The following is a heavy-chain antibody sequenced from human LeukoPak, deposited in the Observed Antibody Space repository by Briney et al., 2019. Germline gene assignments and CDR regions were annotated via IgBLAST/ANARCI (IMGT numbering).Heavy chain of an antibody. CDR2: ISSSSSYI. D-gene: IGHD5-12*01. J-gene: IGHJ5*02. CDR3: ARDLSGLYNWFDP. Sequence: GGSLRLSCAASGFTFSSCSMNWVRQAPGKGLEWVSSISSSSSYIYYADSVKGRFTISRDNAKNSLYLQMNSLRAEDTAVYYCARDLSGLYNWFDPWGQGTLVTVSS. CDR1: GFTFSSCS. V-gene: IGHV3-21*01.